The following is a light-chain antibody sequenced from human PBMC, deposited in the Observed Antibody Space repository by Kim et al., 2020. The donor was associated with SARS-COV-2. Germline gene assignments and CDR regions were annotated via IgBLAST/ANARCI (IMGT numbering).Light chain of an antibody. CDR1: QSLGGTY. CDR3: QHYAISPLA. V-gene: IGKV3-20*01. J-gene: IGKJ4*01. Sequence: EIVLTQYPGTLSLSPWERATLSCRASQSLGGTYLAWYQQKPGQAPRLLIYGASSRATGIPDRFSGSGSGTDFSLTISRLEPDDFAVYYCQHYAISPLAFGGGTKVDIK. CDR2: GAS.